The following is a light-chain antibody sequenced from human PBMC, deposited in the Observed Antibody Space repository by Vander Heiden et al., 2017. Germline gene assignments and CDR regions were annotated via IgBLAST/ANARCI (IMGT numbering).Light chain of an antibody. J-gene: IGLJ3*02. CDR2: KDT. CDR3: QSADSSGTYGV. V-gene: IGLV3-25*03. CDR1: ALPRQY. Sequence: SYELTQPPSVSVSPGQTARITCSGDALPRQYAFWYQQKPGQAPVLVIYKDTERPSGIPERFSGSSSGTTVTLNISGAQAEDEADYYCQSADSSGTYGVFGGGTKLTVL.